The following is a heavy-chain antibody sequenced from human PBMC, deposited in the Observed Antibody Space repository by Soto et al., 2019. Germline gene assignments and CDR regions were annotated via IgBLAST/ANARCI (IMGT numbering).Heavy chain of an antibody. CDR1: GFTFSSYG. J-gene: IGHJ4*02. CDR3: AKSLGDYVDY. Sequence: GGSLRLSCAASGFTFSSYGMHWVRQAPGKGLEWVAVISYDGSNKYYADSVKGRFTISRDNSKNTLYLQMNSLRAEDTAVYYCAKSLGDYVDYWGQGTLVTVSS. V-gene: IGHV3-30*18. CDR2: ISYDGSNK. D-gene: IGHD2-15*01.